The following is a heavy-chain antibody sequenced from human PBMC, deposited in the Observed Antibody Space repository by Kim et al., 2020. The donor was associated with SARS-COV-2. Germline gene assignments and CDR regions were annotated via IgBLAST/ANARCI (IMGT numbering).Heavy chain of an antibody. D-gene: IGHD1-26*01. CDR3: ARLEMTRIGGRGWFDP. CDR1: GGSISRSNSH. CDR2: VYYSGST. Sequence: SETLSLTCTVSGGSISRSNSHWGWIRQPPGKGREGIGSVYYSGSTFYNPSLKSRVTISVDTSENQLSLKLTSVTAADTSVYYCARLEMTRIGGRGWFDP. J-gene: IGHJ5*02. V-gene: IGHV4-39*01.